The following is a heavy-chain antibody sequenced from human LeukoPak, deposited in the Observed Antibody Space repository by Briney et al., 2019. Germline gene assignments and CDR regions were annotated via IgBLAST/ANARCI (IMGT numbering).Heavy chain of an antibody. CDR3: ARERKGYYGMDV. CDR2: MNPNSGDT. CDR1: GYTFTSYD. V-gene: IGHV1-8*01. Sequence: ALVKVSCKASGYTFTSYDINWVRQATGQGLEWMGWMNPNSGDTGYAQKFQGRVTMTRNTSISTAYMELSSLRSEDTAVYYCARERKGYYGMDVWGQGTTVTVSS. J-gene: IGHJ6*02.